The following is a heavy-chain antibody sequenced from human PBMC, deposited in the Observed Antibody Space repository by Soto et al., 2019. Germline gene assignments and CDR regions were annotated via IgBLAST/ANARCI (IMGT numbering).Heavy chain of an antibody. D-gene: IGHD5-18*01. CDR3: ARHLYGGSGYSYGLPDC. J-gene: IGHJ4*02. Sequence: QLQLQESGPGLVKPSETLSLTCSVSGGSISVSGYYWGWLRQPPGKGLEWIGTVYYSGSTSYTPSLKSRVTISVDTSKNQFSLRLSSVTAADTAVYYCARHLYGGSGYSYGLPDCWGQGTLVTVSS. CDR2: VYYSGST. CDR1: GGSISVSGYY. V-gene: IGHV4-39*01.